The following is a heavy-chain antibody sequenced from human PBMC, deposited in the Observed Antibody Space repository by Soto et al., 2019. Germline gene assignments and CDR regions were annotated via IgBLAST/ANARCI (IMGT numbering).Heavy chain of an antibody. V-gene: IGHV3-30-3*01. CDR3: ARGGYYGSGPNY. CDR2: MSHDGSNS. D-gene: IGHD3-10*01. CDR1: GFIFNTYA. J-gene: IGHJ4*02. Sequence: QVQLVDSGGGVVQPGRSLRLSCAASGFIFNTYAMHWVRQAPGEGLEWVAVMSHDGSNSDYADSVKGRFTISRDNSKNTLFLQMNSLKTEDTAVYYCARGGYYGSGPNYWGQGTLVTVSS.